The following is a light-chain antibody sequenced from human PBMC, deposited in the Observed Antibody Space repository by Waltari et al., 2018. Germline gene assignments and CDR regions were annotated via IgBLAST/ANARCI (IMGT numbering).Light chain of an antibody. V-gene: IGKV4-1*01. CDR3: QQYFNTPYT. CDR2: WAS. CDR1: RSVLYYANNKNY. Sequence: DFVMTQSPDSLTVPLGERATITCKSSRSVLYYANNKNYLGWYQQKPGQPPKLLIYWASTRELGVPDRFSGSGSGTNFTLPISSLQAEDVAMYYCQQYFNTPYTFGQGTKLEIK. J-gene: IGKJ2*01.